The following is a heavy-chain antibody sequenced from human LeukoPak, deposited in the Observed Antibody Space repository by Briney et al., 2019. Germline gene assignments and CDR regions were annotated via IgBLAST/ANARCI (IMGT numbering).Heavy chain of an antibody. CDR1: GGLAPRSY. Sequence: SETLSPTHTVSGGLAPRSYRSSIRQPPGKGLEWIGYIYYSGSTNYNPSLKSRVTISVDTSKNQFSLKLSSVTAADTAVYYGARLEDGIAPSSTGAYDIWGQGTMVTVSS. CDR2: IYYSGST. V-gene: IGHV4-59*08. D-gene: IGHD6-13*01. CDR3: ARLEDGIAPSSTGAYDI. J-gene: IGHJ3*02.